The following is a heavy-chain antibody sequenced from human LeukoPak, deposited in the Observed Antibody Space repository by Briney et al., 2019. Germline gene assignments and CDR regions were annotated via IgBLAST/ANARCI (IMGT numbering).Heavy chain of an antibody. CDR1: GYTFTSYD. CDR3: ERGFYSLWDSGYDWAPYYFDY. D-gene: IGHD5-12*01. CDR2: MNPNSGNT. V-gene: IGHV1-8*03. Sequence: ASVKVSCKASGYTFTSYDINWVRQATGQGLEWMGWMNPNSGNTGYAQKFQGRVTITRNTSISTAYMELSSLRSEDTAVYYCERGFYSLWDSGYDWAPYYFDYWGQGTLVTVSS. J-gene: IGHJ4*02.